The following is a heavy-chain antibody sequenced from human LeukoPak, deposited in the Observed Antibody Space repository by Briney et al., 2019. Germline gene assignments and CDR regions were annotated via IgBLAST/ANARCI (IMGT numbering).Heavy chain of an antibody. V-gene: IGHV3-21*01. CDR1: GFTFSSHS. D-gene: IGHD1-14*01. J-gene: IGHJ6*02. CDR2: ISSSSSYI. CDR3: ARDLSLIPFHHRGMDV. Sequence: GGSLRLSCAASGFTFSSHSMNWVRQAPGKGLEWVSSISSSSSYIYYADSVKGRFTISRDNAKNSLYLQMNSLRAEDTAVYYCARDLSLIPFHHRGMDVWGQGTTVTVSS.